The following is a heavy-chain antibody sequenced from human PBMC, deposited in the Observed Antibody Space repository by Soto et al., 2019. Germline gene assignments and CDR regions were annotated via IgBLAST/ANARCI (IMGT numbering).Heavy chain of an antibody. CDR3: PVHTGEYGDDVAYYYDGMDV. Sequence: SVKASCKASGGTFSSYSISWMRQTPGQEREWMGGVIPIFVTANYAQKVQCRVTINAAESTSPAYMEPHRPRSADTDVNSCPVHTGEYGDDVAYYYDGMDVWGQGTRVTVS. CDR2: VIPIFVTA. D-gene: IGHD4-17*01. J-gene: IGHJ6*02. CDR1: GGTFSSYS. V-gene: IGHV1-69*13.